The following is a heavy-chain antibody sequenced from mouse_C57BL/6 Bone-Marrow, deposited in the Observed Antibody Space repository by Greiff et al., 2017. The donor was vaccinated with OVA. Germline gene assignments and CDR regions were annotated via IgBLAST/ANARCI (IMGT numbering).Heavy chain of an antibody. CDR2: INPGSGGT. V-gene: IGHV1-54*01. J-gene: IGHJ1*03. D-gene: IGHD2-3*01. CDR1: GYAFTNYL. Sequence: QVQLKQSGAELVRPGTSVKVSCKASGYAFTNYLIEWVKQRPGQGLEWIGVINPGSGGTNYNEKFKGKATLTADKSSSTAYMQLISRTSEDAAVYFCARCRWHYGYFDVWGTGTTVTVSS. CDR3: ARCRWHYGYFDV.